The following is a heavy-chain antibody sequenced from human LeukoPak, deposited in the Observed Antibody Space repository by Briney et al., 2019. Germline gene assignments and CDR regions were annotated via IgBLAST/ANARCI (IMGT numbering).Heavy chain of an antibody. CDR1: GFTFSSYA. D-gene: IGHD6-13*01. CDR2: ISGSGGST. Sequence: GGSLRLSCAASGFTFSSYAMSWVRQAPGKGLEWVSAISGSGGSTYYADSVKGRFTISRDNSKNTLYLQMNSLRAEDTAVYYCAKEHSSSWYRSKLFDYWGQGTLVAVSS. CDR3: AKEHSSSWYRSKLFDY. V-gene: IGHV3-23*01. J-gene: IGHJ4*02.